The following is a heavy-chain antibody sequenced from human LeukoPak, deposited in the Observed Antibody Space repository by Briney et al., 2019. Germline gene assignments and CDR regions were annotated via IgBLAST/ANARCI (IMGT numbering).Heavy chain of an antibody. CDR1: GFSLSASGVG. CDR2: IYWDDDK. D-gene: IGHD5-18*01. J-gene: IGHJ4*02. CDR3: AHNGLQLWSPLYFDY. Sequence: EFGPTLVKPTQTLTLTCTFSGFSLSASGVGVGWIRQPPGKALEWLALIYWDDDKRYSPSLKSRLTITKDTSKNQVVLTMTNMDPVDTATSYCAHNGLQLWSPLYFDYWGQGTLVTVSS. V-gene: IGHV2-5*02.